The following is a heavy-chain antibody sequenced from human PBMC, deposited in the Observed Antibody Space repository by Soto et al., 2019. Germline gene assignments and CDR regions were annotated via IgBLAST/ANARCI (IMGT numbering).Heavy chain of an antibody. CDR2: VYWHDEK. Sequence: QITLKESGPTLLKPTQTLTLTCTFSGFSLSAEQEAVGWIRQPPGKTLEWLALVYWHDEKQFDPTLKGRLTILKDTSQNPVVLTMANLDLVGPATYFCAQRTGGYFDSWGQGTLVTVSS. CDR3: AQRTGGYFDS. CDR1: GFSLSAEQEA. D-gene: IGHD3-16*01. J-gene: IGHJ4*02. V-gene: IGHV2-5*05.